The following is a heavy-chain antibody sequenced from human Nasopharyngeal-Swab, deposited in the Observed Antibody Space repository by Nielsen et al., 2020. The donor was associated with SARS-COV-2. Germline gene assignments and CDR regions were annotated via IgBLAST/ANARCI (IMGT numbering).Heavy chain of an antibody. J-gene: IGHJ5*02. Sequence: SETLSLTCTVSGDSISSSSFYWGWIRQPPGKGLEWIGRIYTSGSTNYNPSLKSRVTISVDTSKNQFSLKLSSVTAADTAVYYCARAPLSGQLVFDPRGQGTLVTVSS. CDR3: ARAPLSGQLVFDP. D-gene: IGHD6-13*01. V-gene: IGHV4-61*02. CDR1: GDSISSSSFY. CDR2: IYTSGST.